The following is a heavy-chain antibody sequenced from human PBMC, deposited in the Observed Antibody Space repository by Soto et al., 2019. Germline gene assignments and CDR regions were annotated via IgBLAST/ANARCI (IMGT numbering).Heavy chain of an antibody. CDR1: GFTFSSFA. D-gene: IGHD3-10*01. Sequence: GGSLRLSCXASGFTFSSFAVHWVRQAPGKGLEWLAVMSYDGSSEYYADSVKGRFTISRDNSKNTLYLQLNSLRAEDTAVYYCARELKANYYDSGRYYPTRSFDYWGQGTLVTVSS. J-gene: IGHJ4*02. CDR3: ARELKANYYDSGRYYPTRSFDY. CDR2: MSYDGSSE. V-gene: IGHV3-30-3*01.